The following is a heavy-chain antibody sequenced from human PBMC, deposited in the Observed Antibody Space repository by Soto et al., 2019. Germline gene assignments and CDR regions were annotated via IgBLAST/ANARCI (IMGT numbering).Heavy chain of an antibody. J-gene: IGHJ6*03. CDR1: GGSISSYY. Sequence: PSETLSLTCTVSGGSISSYYWGWIRQPPGKGLEWIGYIYYSGSTNYNPSLKSRVTISVDTSKNQFSLKLSSVTAADTAVYYCARVGQDGYRYYYYYYYMHVWGKGTTVTV. V-gene: IGHV4-59*01. CDR2: IYYSGST. CDR3: ARVGQDGYRYYYYYYYMHV. D-gene: IGHD5-18*01.